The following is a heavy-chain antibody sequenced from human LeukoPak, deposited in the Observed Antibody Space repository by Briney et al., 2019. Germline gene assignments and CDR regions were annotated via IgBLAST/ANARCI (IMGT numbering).Heavy chain of an antibody. CDR1: GGSFSGYY. V-gene: IGHV4-34*01. D-gene: IGHD4-17*01. CDR2: INHSGST. Sequence: SETLSLTCAVYGGSFSGYYWSWIRQPPGKGLEWIGEINHSGSTNYNPSLKSRVTISVDTSKNQFSLKLSSVTAADTAVYYCARGVTYYVDDCWGQGTLVTVSS. J-gene: IGHJ4*02. CDR3: ARGVTYYVDDC.